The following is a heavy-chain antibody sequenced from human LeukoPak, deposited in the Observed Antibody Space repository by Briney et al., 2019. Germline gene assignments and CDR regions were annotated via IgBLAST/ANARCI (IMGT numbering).Heavy chain of an antibody. CDR3: ARAKRWENDVFDI. CDR1: GGSITTYS. CDR2: IYYNGGT. J-gene: IGHJ3*02. D-gene: IGHD1-26*01. Sequence: PSETLSLTCTFSGGSITTYSWSWIRQSPGKGLEWVGYIYYNGGTDHNPSLKTQVAMSVDTSKNELSLKLSSVTAADTAVYYCARAKRWENDVFDIWGQGTMVSVSS. V-gene: IGHV4-59*01.